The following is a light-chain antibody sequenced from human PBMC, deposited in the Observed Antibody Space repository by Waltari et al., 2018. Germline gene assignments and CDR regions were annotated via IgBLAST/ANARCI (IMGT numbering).Light chain of an antibody. Sequence: IVLTQSPDTLSLSPGERATLSCRASQTFSANSLAWYQKKPGQAPRLLIYGASTRASGITDRFSCSGSGTDFTLTITRLEPDDSAVYYCQQLVSSPLTFGGGTRLEIK. CDR3: QQLVSSPLT. J-gene: IGKJ4*01. CDR1: QTFSANS. V-gene: IGKV3-20*01. CDR2: GAS.